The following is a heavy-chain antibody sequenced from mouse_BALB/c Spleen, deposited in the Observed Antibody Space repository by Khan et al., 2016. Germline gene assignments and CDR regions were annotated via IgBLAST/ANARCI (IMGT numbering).Heavy chain of an antibody. CDR2: INTNTGEP. CDR3: AEDYYGSNWFAY. J-gene: IGHJ3*01. V-gene: IGHV9-3*02. CDR1: GYTFTNYG. D-gene: IGHD1-1*01. Sequence: QIQLVQSGPELKKPGETVKISCKASGYTFTNYGMNWVKQAPGKGLKWMGWINTNTGEPTYAEEFKGRFAFSLETSASTAYLTINNLKNEDTATYFCAEDYYGSNWFAYWGQGTLVTVSA.